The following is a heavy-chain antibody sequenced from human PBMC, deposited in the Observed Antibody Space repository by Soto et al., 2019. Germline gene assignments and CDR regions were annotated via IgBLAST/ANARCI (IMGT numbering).Heavy chain of an antibody. V-gene: IGHV6-1*01. CDR2: TYYRSKWYN. J-gene: IGHJ4*02. D-gene: IGHD3-10*01. CDR3: ARVELWFGELLSYFDY. Sequence: SQTLSLTCAISGDSVSSNSAAWNWIRQSPSRGLEWLGRTYYRSKWYNDYAVSVKSRITINPDTSKNQFSLQLNSVTPEDTAVYYCARVELWFGELLSYFDYWGQGTLVTVSS. CDR1: GDSVSSNSAA.